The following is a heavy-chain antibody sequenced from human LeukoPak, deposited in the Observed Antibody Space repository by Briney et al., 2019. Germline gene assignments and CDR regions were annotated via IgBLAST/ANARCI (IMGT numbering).Heavy chain of an antibody. CDR3: AKDLTRIAARPGDWFDP. CDR1: GFTFSGYA. J-gene: IGHJ5*02. V-gene: IGHV3-23*01. D-gene: IGHD6-6*01. CDR2: ISGSGGST. Sequence: GGSLRLSCAASGFTFSGYAMSWVRQAPGKGLEWVSAISGSGGSTYYADSVKGRFTISRDNSKNTLYLQMNSLRAEDTAVYYCAKDLTRIAARPGDWFDPWGQGTLVTVSS.